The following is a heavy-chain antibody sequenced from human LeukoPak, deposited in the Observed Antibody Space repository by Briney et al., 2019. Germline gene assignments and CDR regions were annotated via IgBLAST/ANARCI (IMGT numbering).Heavy chain of an antibody. CDR1: GYSLTSYW. CDR2: IYPGDSDT. Sequence: GESLKISCKGSGYSLTSYWIGWVRQMPGKGLEWMGIIYPGDSDTRYSPSFQGQVTISADKSISTAYLQWSSLKASDTAMYYCARRADFWSGHYQGHFDYWGQGTLVTVSS. CDR3: ARRADFWSGHYQGHFDY. V-gene: IGHV5-51*01. D-gene: IGHD3-3*01. J-gene: IGHJ4*02.